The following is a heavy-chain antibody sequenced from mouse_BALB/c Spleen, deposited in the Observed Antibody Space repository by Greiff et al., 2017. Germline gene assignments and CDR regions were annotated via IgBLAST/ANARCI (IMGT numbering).Heavy chain of an antibody. D-gene: IGHD1-1*01. CDR2: IYPGDGST. V-gene: IGHV1S56*01. CDR1: GYTFTSYY. Sequence: VQLQQSGPELVKPGASVKMSCKASGYTFTSYYIHWVKQRPGQGLEWIGWIYPGDGSTKDNEKFKGKTTLTADKSSSTAYMLLSSLTSEDSAIYFCTRRYYYGSPYYAMDYWGQGTSVTVSS. CDR3: TRRYYYGSPYYAMDY. J-gene: IGHJ4*01.